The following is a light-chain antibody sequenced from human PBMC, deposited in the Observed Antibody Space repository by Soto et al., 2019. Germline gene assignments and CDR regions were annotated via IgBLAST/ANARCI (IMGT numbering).Light chain of an antibody. Sequence: EIVLTQSPATLSLSPGERATLSCRASQSFSSYLAWYQQKPGQAPRLLIYDASNRAAGIPARFSGSGSGTDFTLTISSLEPEDFAVYYCQQRGETFGQRTKVEIK. CDR1: QSFSSY. V-gene: IGKV3-11*01. J-gene: IGKJ1*01. CDR3: QQRGET. CDR2: DAS.